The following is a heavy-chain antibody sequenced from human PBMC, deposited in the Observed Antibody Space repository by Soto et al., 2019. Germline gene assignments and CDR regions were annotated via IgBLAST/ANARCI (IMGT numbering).Heavy chain of an antibody. CDR2: IIPIFGTA. J-gene: IGHJ6*02. D-gene: IGHD3-22*01. CDR3: ARSLYDSSGYYPKYYYYGMDV. V-gene: IGHV1-69*13. CDR1: GGTFSSYA. Sequence: ASVKVSCKASGGTFSSYAISWVRQAPGQGLEWMGGIIPIFGTANYAQKFQGRVTITADESTSTAYMELSSLRSEDTAVYYCARSLYDSSGYYPKYYYYGMDVWGQGTTVTVSS.